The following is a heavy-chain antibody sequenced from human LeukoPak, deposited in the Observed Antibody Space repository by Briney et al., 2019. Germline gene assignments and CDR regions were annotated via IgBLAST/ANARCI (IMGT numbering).Heavy chain of an antibody. D-gene: IGHD5-24*01. J-gene: IGHJ3*02. Sequence: GGSLRLSCAAPGFIFSNYEMHWVRQAPGKGLEYVSAIAINGGSTYYADSVKGRFTISRDNSKNTLSLQMGSLRADDMAVYYCARRRLGAFDIWGQGTMVTVSS. CDR2: IAINGGST. V-gene: IGHV3-64*02. CDR3: ARRRLGAFDI. CDR1: GFIFSNYE.